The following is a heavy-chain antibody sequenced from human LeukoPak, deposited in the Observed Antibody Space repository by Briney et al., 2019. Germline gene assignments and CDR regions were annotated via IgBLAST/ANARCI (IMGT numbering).Heavy chain of an antibody. Sequence: SETLSLTCTVSGGSISSYYWSWIRQPPGKGLEWIGYIYYSGSTNYNPSLKSRVTISVDTFKKQFSLKLSSVTAADTAVYYCAREVVTGYSFYYYMDVWAKGPRSPSP. D-gene: IGHD2-21*02. V-gene: IGHV4-59*01. J-gene: IGHJ6*03. CDR2: IYYSGST. CDR3: AREVVTGYSFYYYMDV. CDR1: GGSISSYY.